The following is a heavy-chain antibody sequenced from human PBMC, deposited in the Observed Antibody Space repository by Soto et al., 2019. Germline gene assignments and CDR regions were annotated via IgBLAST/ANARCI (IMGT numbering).Heavy chain of an antibody. D-gene: IGHD3-3*01. V-gene: IGHV3-33*01. CDR3: ARTDVITIFDY. CDR2: IWYDGSNK. J-gene: IGHJ4*02. Sequence: GGSLRLSCAASGFTFSSYGMHWVRQAPGKGLEWVAVIWYDGSNKYYADSVKGRFTISRDNSKNTLYLQMNSLRAEDTAVYYCARTDVITIFDYWGQGTLVTVSS. CDR1: GFTFSSYG.